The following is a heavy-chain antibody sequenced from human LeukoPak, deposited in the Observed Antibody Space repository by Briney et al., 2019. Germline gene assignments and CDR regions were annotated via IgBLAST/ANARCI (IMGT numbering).Heavy chain of an antibody. Sequence: ASVKASCKASGYTFTSYYMHWVRQAPGQGLEWMGIINPSGGSTSYAQKFQGRVTMTRDTSTSTVYMELSSLRSEDTAVYYCASRAAARYHFDYWGQGTLVTVSS. CDR1: GYTFTSYY. CDR2: INPSGGST. V-gene: IGHV1-46*01. CDR3: ASRAAARYHFDY. D-gene: IGHD6-6*01. J-gene: IGHJ4*02.